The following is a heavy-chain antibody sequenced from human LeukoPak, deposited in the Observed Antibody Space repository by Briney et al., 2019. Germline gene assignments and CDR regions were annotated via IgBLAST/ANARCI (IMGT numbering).Heavy chain of an antibody. CDR2: IYPGDSDP. CDR1: GYRFTTYW. CDR3: ARQRGSYYSAFDI. Sequence: GESLKISCKGSGYRFTTYWIGWVRPMPGKGLEWMGIIYPGDSDPRYSPSFQGQVTISVDKSISTAYLQWSSLKASETAIYYCARQRGSYYSAFDIWGQGTMVTVSS. D-gene: IGHD1-26*01. J-gene: IGHJ3*02. V-gene: IGHV5-51*01.